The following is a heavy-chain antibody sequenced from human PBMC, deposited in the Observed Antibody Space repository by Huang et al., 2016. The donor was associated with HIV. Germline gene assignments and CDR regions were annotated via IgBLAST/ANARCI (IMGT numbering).Heavy chain of an antibody. CDR1: GYTFISYG. Sequence: QVQLVQSGAEVKKPGASVQVSCRASGYTFISYGITWVRQAPRQGLEWMGWFSPSYCYTNYAMQFQGKVTMTTDTSTNTVYMEVRSLGSDDTAVYYCARDLGTTVFPDGMDAWGQGTTVTVSS. D-gene: IGHD4-17*01. V-gene: IGHV1-18*04. CDR3: ARDLGTTVFPDGMDA. CDR2: FSPSYCYT. J-gene: IGHJ6*02.